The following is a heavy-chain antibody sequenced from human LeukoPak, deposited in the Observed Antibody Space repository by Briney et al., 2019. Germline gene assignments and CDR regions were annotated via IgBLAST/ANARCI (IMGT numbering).Heavy chain of an antibody. J-gene: IGHJ4*02. D-gene: IGHD4-23*01. Sequence: PGGSLRLSCAASGFTFSSYAMSWVRQAPGKGLEWVSAISGSGGSTYYADSVKGRFTISRDNARNTLYLQINTLRAEDTAVYYCARDLGRDGGPFNWGQGTLVTVSS. CDR1: GFTFSSYA. CDR3: ARDLGRDGGPFN. V-gene: IGHV3-23*01. CDR2: ISGSGGST.